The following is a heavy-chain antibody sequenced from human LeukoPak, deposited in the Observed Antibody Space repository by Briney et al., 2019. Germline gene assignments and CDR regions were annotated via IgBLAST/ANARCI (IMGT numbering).Heavy chain of an antibody. D-gene: IGHD3-3*02. V-gene: IGHV4-39*07. Sequence: SETLSLTCTVSGGSISSSSYYWGWIRQPPGKGLEWIGSIYYSGSTYYNPSLKSRVTISVDTSKNQFSLKLSSVTAADTAVYYCARVAFTIAPYYFDYWGQGTLVTVSS. CDR1: GGSISSSSYY. J-gene: IGHJ4*02. CDR3: ARVAFTIAPYYFDY. CDR2: IYYSGST.